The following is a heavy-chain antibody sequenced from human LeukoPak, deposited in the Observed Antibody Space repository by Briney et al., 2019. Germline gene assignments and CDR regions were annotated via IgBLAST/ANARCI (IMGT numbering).Heavy chain of an antibody. D-gene: IGHD2-15*01. CDR3: TRSFGWWEPPYYYYYYMDV. J-gene: IGHJ6*03. V-gene: IGHV3-73*01. Sequence: PGGSLRLSCAASGFTFSGSAMHWVRQASGKGLEWVGRIRSKANSYATAYAASVKGRFTISRDDSKNTAYLQMNSLKTEDTAVYYCTRSFGWWEPPYYYYYYMDVWGKGTTVTVSS. CDR2: IRSKANSYAT. CDR1: GFTFSGSA.